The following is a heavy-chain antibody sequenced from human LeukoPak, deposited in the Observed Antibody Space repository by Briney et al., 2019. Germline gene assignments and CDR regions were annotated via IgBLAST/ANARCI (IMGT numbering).Heavy chain of an antibody. V-gene: IGHV3-30*04. Sequence: PGGSLRLSCAASGFTFSSYAMHWVRQAPGKGLEWVAVISYDGSNKYYADSVKGRFTISRDNSKNTLYLQMNSLRAEDTAVYYCARDGIVATIEARFYYYGMDVWGKGTTVTVSS. J-gene: IGHJ6*04. CDR1: GFTFSSYA. CDR3: ARDGIVATIEARFYYYGMDV. D-gene: IGHD5-12*01. CDR2: ISYDGSNK.